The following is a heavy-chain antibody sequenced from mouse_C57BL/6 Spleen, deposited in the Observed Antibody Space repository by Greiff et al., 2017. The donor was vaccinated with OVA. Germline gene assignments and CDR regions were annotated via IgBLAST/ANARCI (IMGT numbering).Heavy chain of an antibody. CDR2: ISGGGGNT. D-gene: IGHD1-1*01. J-gene: IGHJ3*01. CDR1: GFTFSSYT. CDR3: ARPLSTVVSRGFAY. Sequence: EVKLMEPGGGLVKPGGSLKLSCAASGFTFSSYTMSWVRQTPEKRLEWVATISGGGGNTYYPDSVKGRFTISRDNAKNTLYLQMSSLRSEDTALYYCARPLSTVVSRGFAYWGQGTLVTVSA. V-gene: IGHV5-9*01.